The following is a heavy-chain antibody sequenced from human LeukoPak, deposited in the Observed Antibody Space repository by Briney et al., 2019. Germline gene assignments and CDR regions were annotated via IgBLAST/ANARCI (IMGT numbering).Heavy chain of an antibody. J-gene: IGHJ4*02. CDR3: ARERTDSSGYYLSLDY. Sequence: PGGSLRLSCAASGFTFCSYAMHWVRQAPGKGLEYVSAISSNGGSTYFANSVKGRFTISRDNSKNTLYLQMGSLRAEDMAVYYCARERTDSSGYYLSLDYWGQGTLVTVSS. CDR1: GFTFCSYA. V-gene: IGHV3-64*01. CDR2: ISSNGGST. D-gene: IGHD3-22*01.